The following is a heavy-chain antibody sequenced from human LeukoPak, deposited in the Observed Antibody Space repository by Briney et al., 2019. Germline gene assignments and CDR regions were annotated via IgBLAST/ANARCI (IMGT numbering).Heavy chain of an antibody. J-gene: IGHJ4*02. CDR1: GGSVSSGSYY. D-gene: IGHD2-21*02. CDR2: IYYSGST. V-gene: IGHV4-61*01. CDR3: ARAYCGGDCHLDY. Sequence: SQTLPLTCTVSGGSVSSGSYYWSWIRQPPGKGLEWIGYIYYSGSTNYNPSLKSRVTISVDTSKNQFSLKLSSVTAADTAVYYCARAYCGGDCHLDYWGQGTLVTVSS.